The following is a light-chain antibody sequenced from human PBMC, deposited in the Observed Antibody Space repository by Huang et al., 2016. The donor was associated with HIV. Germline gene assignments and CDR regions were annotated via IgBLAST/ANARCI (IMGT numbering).Light chain of an antibody. CDR3: QQYNTYSRT. CDR2: RAS. V-gene: IGKV1-5*03. J-gene: IGKJ1*01. CDR1: QNIDNW. Sequence: DIQMTQSPSTLSSSVGETVTITCRASQNIDNWLAWYQQKPGKAPKDRIYRASSLESGVPSRFSGGGSGTEFTLTISSLQPDDFATYYCQQYNTYSRTFGQGTKVEIK.